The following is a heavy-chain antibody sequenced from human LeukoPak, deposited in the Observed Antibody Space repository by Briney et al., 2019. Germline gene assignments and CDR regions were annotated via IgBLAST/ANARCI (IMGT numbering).Heavy chain of an antibody. CDR1: GFTFSSYA. V-gene: IGHV3-23*01. D-gene: IGHD3-22*01. Sequence: PGGSLRLSCAASGFTFSSYAMSWVRQAPGKGLEWVSAISGSGGSTYYADSVKGRFTISRDNSKNTLYLQMNSLRAEDTAVYYCARDANYYDSSGYYAYYYYGMDVWGQGTTVTVSS. CDR3: ARDANYYDSSGYYAYYYYGMDV. J-gene: IGHJ6*02. CDR2: ISGSGGST.